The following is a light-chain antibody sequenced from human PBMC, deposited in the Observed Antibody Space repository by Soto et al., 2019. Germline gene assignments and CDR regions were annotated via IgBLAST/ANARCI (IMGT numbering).Light chain of an antibody. CDR1: QSVSSY. J-gene: IGKJ3*01. CDR3: QQYNNWPLRVT. CDR2: AAS. V-gene: IGKV3-15*01. Sequence: EIVLTQSPATLSLSPGERATLSCRASQSVSSYLAWYQQKPGQAPRLLIFAASTRATGIPARFSGSRSGTEFTLTISSLQPEDSAVYYCQQYNNWPLRVTFGPGTKLDIK.